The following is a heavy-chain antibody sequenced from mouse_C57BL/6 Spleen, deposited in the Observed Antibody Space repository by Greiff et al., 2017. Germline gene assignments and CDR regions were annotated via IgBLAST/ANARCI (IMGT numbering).Heavy chain of an antibody. V-gene: IGHV1-77*01. Sequence: QVQLQQSGAELVKPGASVKISCKASGYTFTDYYINWVKQRPGQGLEWIGKIGPGSGSTYYNEKFKGKATLTADKSSSTAYMQLSSLTSEDSAVYFCARRDWDGVYYYAMEYWGQGTSVTVSS. CDR1: GYTFTDYY. J-gene: IGHJ4*01. CDR2: IGPGSGST. D-gene: IGHD4-1*01. CDR3: ARRDWDGVYYYAMEY.